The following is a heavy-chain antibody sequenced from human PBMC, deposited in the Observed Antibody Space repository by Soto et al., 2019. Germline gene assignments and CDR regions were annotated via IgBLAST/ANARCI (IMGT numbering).Heavy chain of an antibody. Sequence: PGGSLRLSCATSGFTFSSYGMHRVRQAPGKGLEGVAVISYDGSNKYYADSVKGRFTISRDNSKNTLYLQMNSLRAEDTAVYYCAKVLIFDYGDYEDFDYWGQGTLVTVSS. CDR1: GFTFSSYG. CDR2: ISYDGSNK. CDR3: AKVLIFDYGDYEDFDY. D-gene: IGHD4-17*01. J-gene: IGHJ4*02. V-gene: IGHV3-30*18.